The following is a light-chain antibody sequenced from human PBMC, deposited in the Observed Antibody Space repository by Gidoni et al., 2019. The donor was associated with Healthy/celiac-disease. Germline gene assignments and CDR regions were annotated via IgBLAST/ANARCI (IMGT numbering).Light chain of an antibody. V-gene: IGKV3-20*01. CDR3: QQYGSSAWT. CDR1: QSVSSSY. CDR2: GSS. J-gene: IGKJ1*01. Sequence: EIVLTQSPGTLSLSPGERATLSCRASQSVSSSYLAWYQQKPGPAPRLLIYGSSSRATGIPDRFSGSGYGTDVTLTISRLATEYFAVYYCQQYGSSAWTFGQGTKVEIK.